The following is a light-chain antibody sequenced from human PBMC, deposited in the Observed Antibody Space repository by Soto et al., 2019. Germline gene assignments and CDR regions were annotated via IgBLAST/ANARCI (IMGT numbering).Light chain of an antibody. CDR2: GNS. V-gene: IGLV1-40*01. CDR1: SSNIGAGYD. Sequence: QSVLTQPPSVSGAPGQRVTISCTGSSSNIGAGYDVHWYQQLPGTAPKLLIYGNSNRPSGVPDRFSGSKSGTSASLAITGLQAEDEADYYCQSYDSSLSAWVFAGGTQLTVL. CDR3: QSYDSSLSAWV. J-gene: IGLJ3*02.